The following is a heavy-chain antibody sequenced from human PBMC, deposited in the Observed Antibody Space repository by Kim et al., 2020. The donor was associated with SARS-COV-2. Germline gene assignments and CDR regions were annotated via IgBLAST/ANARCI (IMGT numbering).Heavy chain of an antibody. CDR2: LSWNSGSV. CDR3: AKDMGSSSGWGGLDY. CDR1: GFTFDDYA. J-gene: IGHJ4*02. V-gene: IGHV3-9*01. D-gene: IGHD6-19*01. Sequence: GGSLRLSCAASGFTFDDYAMHWVRQVPGKGLEWVSGLSWNSGSVAYADSVKGRFIISRDNAKNSLYLQMNSLRPEDTALYYCAKDMGSSSGWGGLDYWGQGTLVTVSS.